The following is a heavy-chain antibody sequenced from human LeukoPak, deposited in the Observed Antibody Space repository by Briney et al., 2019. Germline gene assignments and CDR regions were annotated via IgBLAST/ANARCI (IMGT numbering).Heavy chain of an antibody. CDR3: ARHVDGYYGSGSYPLKNWFDP. J-gene: IGHJ5*02. Sequence: PSETLSLTCTVSGYSISSGYYWGWIRQPPGKGLEWIGSIYHSGSTYYNPSLKSRVTISVDTSKNQFSLKLSSVTAADTALYYCARHVDGYYGSGSYPLKNWFDPWGQGTLVTVSS. CDR1: GYSISSGYY. D-gene: IGHD3-10*01. V-gene: IGHV4-38-2*02. CDR2: IYHSGST.